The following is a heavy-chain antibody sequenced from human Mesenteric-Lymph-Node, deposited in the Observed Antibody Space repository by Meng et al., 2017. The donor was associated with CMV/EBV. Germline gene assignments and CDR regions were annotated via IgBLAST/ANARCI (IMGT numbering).Heavy chain of an antibody. CDR1: GFTFSSYA. CDR2: ISGSGGST. D-gene: IGHD5-18*01. V-gene: IGHV3-23*01. Sequence: GESLKISCAASGFTFSSYAMSWVRQAPGKGLEWVSAISGSGGSTYYADSVKGRFTISRDNSKNTLYLQMNSLRAEDTAVYYCAKDTRGGYGYGSPQDYWGQGTLVTVSS. CDR3: AKDTRGGYGYGSPQDY. J-gene: IGHJ4*02.